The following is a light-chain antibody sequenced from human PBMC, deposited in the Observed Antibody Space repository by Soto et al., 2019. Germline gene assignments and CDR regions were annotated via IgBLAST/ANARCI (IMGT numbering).Light chain of an antibody. CDR3: SSYTSSSTLKV. J-gene: IGLJ2*01. CDR1: SSDVGGYNY. Sequence: QSVLTQPASVSGSPGQPITISCTGTSSDVGGYNYVSWYQQHPGKAPKLMIYEVSNRPSGVSNRFSGSKSGNTASLTISGLQAEDEADYYCSSYTSSSTLKVFGGGTKLTVL. V-gene: IGLV2-14*01. CDR2: EVS.